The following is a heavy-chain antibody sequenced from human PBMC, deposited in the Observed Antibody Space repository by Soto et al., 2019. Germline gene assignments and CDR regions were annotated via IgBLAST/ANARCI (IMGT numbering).Heavy chain of an antibody. J-gene: IGHJ3*02. CDR2: IKQDGSEK. Sequence: PGGSLRLSCAASGSTFSSYWMSWVRQAPGKGLEWVANIKQDGSEKYYVDSVKGRFTISRDNAKNSLYLQMNSLRAEDTAVYYCARATFSMYYYDSSGGQENAFDIWGQGTMVTVSS. CDR3: ARATFSMYYYDSSGGQENAFDI. CDR1: GSTFSSYW. D-gene: IGHD3-22*01. V-gene: IGHV3-7*04.